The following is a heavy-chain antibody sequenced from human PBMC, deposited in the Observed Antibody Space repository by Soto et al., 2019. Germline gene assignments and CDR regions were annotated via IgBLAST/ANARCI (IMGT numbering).Heavy chain of an antibody. CDR1: GVTVSSYA. CDR2: ISGSGGST. Sequence: GGSLRLSGAASGVTVSSYAMSWVRQAPGKGLEWVSAISGSGGSTYYADSVKGRFTISRDNSKNTLYLQMNSLRAEDTAVYYCAKNVSSFSYWGQGTLVTVSS. CDR3: AKNVSSFSY. J-gene: IGHJ4*02. V-gene: IGHV3-23*01. D-gene: IGHD6-6*01.